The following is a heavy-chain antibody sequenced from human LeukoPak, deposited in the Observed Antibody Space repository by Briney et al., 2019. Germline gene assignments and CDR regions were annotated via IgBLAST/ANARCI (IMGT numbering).Heavy chain of an antibody. V-gene: IGHV3-21*01. J-gene: IGHJ6*03. CDR1: GFTFSSYS. Sequence: PGGSLRLSCAASGFTFSSYSINWVRQAPGKGLEWVSFISSSSSYIYYADSVKGRFTISRDNAKNSLYLQMNSLRAEDTAVYYCARDADIVVVPAAKGDYYYYMDVWGKGTTVTVSS. CDR3: ARDADIVVVPAAKGDYYYYMDV. D-gene: IGHD2-2*01. CDR2: ISSSSSYI.